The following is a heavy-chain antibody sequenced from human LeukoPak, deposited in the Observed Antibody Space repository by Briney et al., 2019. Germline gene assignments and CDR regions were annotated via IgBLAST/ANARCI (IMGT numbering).Heavy chain of an antibody. CDR3: ARRVATTLGTYYYYGMDV. V-gene: IGHV5-51*01. CDR1: GYSFTSYW. J-gene: IGHJ6*02. D-gene: IGHD5-12*01. CDR2: IYPGGSDT. Sequence: GESLKISCKGSGYSFTSYWIGWVRQMPGKGLEWMGIIYPGGSDTRYSPSFQGQVTISADKSISTAYLQWSSLKASDTAMYYCARRVATTLGTYYYYGMDVWGQGTTVTVSS.